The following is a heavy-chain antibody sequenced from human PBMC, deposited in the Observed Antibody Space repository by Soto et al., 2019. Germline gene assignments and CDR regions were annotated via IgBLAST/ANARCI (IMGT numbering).Heavy chain of an antibody. V-gene: IGHV3-23*01. D-gene: IGHD3-10*01. CDR1: GFTFSSYA. Sequence: GGSLRLSCAASGFTFSSYAMSWVRQAPGKGLEWVSAISGSGGSTYYADSVKGRFTISRDNSKNTLYLQMNSLRAEDTAVYYCAKEPFGGSGSYYAPYYYGMDVWGQGTTVTVSS. CDR2: ISGSGGST. J-gene: IGHJ6*02. CDR3: AKEPFGGSGSYYAPYYYGMDV.